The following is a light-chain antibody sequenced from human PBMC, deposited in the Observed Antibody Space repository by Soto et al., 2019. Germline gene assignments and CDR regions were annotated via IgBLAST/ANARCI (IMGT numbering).Light chain of an antibody. J-gene: IGLJ1*01. V-gene: IGLV1-51*01. CDR2: DNN. CDR3: CSYAGSYTYV. CDR1: TSNIGNSY. Sequence: QSVLTQPPSVSAAPGQKVTISCSGSTSNIGNSYVSWYQQFPGTAPKLLIYDNNKRPSGIPDRFSGSKSGNTASLTISGLQAEDEADYYCCSYAGSYTYVFGTGTKVTVL.